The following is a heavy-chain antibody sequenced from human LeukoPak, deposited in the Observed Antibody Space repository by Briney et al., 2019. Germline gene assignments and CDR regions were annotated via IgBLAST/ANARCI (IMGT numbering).Heavy chain of an antibody. J-gene: IGHJ3*02. CDR2: IYYSGST. D-gene: IGHD1-7*01. Sequence: SETLSLTCTVSGGSISSYYWSWIRQPPGKGLEWIGYIYYSGSTNYNPSLKSRVTTSVDTSKNQFSLKLSSVTAADTAVYYCARHLWNSVDAFDIWGQGTMVTVSS. CDR1: GGSISSYY. CDR3: ARHLWNSVDAFDI. V-gene: IGHV4-59*08.